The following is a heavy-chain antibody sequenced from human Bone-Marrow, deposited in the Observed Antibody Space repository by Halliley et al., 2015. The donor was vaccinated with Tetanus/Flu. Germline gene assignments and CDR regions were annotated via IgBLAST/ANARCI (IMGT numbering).Heavy chain of an antibody. CDR3: ARDSSGFGYNYGMDV. V-gene: IGHV4-59*01. D-gene: IGHD6-25*01. Sequence: IGYIYYSGSTNYNPSLKSRVTISIDTSKKQFSLRLSSVTAADTALHYCARDSSGFGYNYGMDVWGQGTTVTVSS. J-gene: IGHJ6*02. CDR2: IYYSGST.